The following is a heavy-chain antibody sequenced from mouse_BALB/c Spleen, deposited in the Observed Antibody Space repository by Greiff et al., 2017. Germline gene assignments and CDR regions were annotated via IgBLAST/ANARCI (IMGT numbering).Heavy chain of an antibody. J-gene: IGHJ2*01. V-gene: IGHV2-9-2*01. CDR3: VRDGNYNFDY. D-gene: IGHD2-1*01. CDR2: IWTGGGT. CDR1: GFSLTSYD. Sequence: VQLKQSGPGLVAPSQSLSITCTVSGFSLTSYDISWIRQPPGKGLEWLGVIWTGGGTNYNSAFMSRLSINKDNSKSQVFLKMNSLQTDDTAIYYCVRDGNYNFDYWGQGTTLTVSS.